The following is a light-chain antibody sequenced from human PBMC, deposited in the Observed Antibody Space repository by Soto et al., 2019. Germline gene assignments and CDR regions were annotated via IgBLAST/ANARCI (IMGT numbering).Light chain of an antibody. CDR1: QSVSSSY. Sequence: ETVLTQSPGTLSLSPGERATLSCRASQSVSSSYLAWHQQKPGQAPRLLIYGASTRAPGIPDRFSGSGSGTDFPLTISRLEAEDFAVYYCQQFGISPMYSFGQGTKLEIK. CDR3: QQFGISPMYS. V-gene: IGKV3-20*01. J-gene: IGKJ2*03. CDR2: GAS.